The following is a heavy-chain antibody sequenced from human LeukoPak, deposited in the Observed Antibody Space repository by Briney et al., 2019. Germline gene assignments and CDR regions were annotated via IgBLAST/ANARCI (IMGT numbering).Heavy chain of an antibody. V-gene: IGHV1-2*06. Sequence: GASVKVSCKASGYTFTGYYMHWVRQAPGQGLEWMGRINPNSGGTNYAQRFQGRVTMTRDTSISTAYMELSRLRSDDTAVYYCARDLQRELGWFVPWGQGTLVTVSS. D-gene: IGHD1-26*01. CDR1: GYTFTGYY. CDR3: ARDLQRELGWFVP. CDR2: INPNSGGT. J-gene: IGHJ5*02.